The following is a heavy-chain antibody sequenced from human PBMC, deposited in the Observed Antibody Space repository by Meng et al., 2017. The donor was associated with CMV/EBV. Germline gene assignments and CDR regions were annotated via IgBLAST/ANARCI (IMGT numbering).Heavy chain of an antibody. CDR2: ISSRGSSI. CDR3: AREVTSGNYAMDV. Sequence: GGSLRLSCAASGFIFSDYYMSWIRQAPGKGLEWVSYISSRGSSIYYADSVKGRFTISRDNAKNSLYLQMNSLRAEDTAMYYCAREVTSGNYAMDVWGQGTTVTVSS. J-gene: IGHJ6*02. V-gene: IGHV3-11*04. CDR1: GFIFSDYY. D-gene: IGHD1-26*01.